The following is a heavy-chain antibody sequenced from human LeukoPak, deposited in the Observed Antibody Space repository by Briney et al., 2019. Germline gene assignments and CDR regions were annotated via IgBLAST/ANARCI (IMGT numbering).Heavy chain of an antibody. CDR2: IYYSGST. Sequence: SETLSLTCTVSGGSISSYYWSWIRQPPGKGLEWIGYIYYSGSTNYNPSLKSRVTISVDTSKNQFSLKLSSVTAADTAVYCCARGIPNWFDPWGQGTLVTVSS. V-gene: IGHV4-59*01. J-gene: IGHJ5*02. CDR3: ARGIPNWFDP. CDR1: GGSISSYY.